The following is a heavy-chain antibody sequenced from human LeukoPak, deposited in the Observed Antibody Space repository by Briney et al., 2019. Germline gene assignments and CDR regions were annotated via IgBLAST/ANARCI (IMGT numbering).Heavy chain of an antibody. CDR3: AKDNYYGDYEVTSIFGVD. D-gene: IGHD4-17*01. V-gene: IGHV3-30*02. CDR2: IRIDGTNK. CDR1: GFTFSSHG. Sequence: GGSLRLSCAASGFTFSSHGMHWVRQAPGKGRGWVALIRIDGTNKYYADSMKGRFNISRDNFKNTLYLQMNSLRAEDAAVYYCAKDNYYGDYEVTSIFGVDWGQGTLVTVSS. J-gene: IGHJ4*02.